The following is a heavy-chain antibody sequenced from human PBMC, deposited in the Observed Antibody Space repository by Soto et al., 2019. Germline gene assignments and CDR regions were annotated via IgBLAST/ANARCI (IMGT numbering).Heavy chain of an antibody. D-gene: IGHD5-18*01. CDR2: LYWDDDK. J-gene: IGHJ4*02. V-gene: IGHV2-5*02. CDR1: GFSLSTRGVG. Sequence: QITLKESGPTLVKPTQTLTLTCTFSGFSLSTRGVGVGWIRQPPGKALEWLALLYWDDDKGYSPSLKSRLTTTKDTSKNQVVLTVTNMDPVDTATYYCAHRPRGYSYYFDYWRQGTLVTVSS. CDR3: AHRPRGYSYYFDY.